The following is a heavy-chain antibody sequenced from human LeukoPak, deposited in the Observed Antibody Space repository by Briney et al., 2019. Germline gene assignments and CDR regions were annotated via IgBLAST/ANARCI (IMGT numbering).Heavy chain of an antibody. CDR3: AGTRLGASPE. Sequence: GGALRLSCAASGFTFSNYAMNWVRQAPGRGLEWVSAISGSGGSTYYADSVKGRFTISIDNSKNTLYLQMNSLRAEDTAVYYCAGTRLGASPEWGQGTLVTVSS. D-gene: IGHD3-16*01. CDR1: GFTFSNYA. V-gene: IGHV3-23*01. J-gene: IGHJ4*02. CDR2: ISGSGGST.